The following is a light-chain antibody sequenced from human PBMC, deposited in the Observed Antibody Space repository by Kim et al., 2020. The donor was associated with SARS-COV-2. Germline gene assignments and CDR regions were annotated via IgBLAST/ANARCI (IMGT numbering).Light chain of an antibody. V-gene: IGKV1-39*01. CDR2: TAS. Sequence: ASVGDRVTIPCRASQSISSYLNWYQQKPGKAPKLLIYTASSLQSGVPSRFSGSGSGTDFTLTISSLQPEDFATYYCQQSYSTPPTFGGGTKVDIK. CDR3: QQSYSTPPT. CDR1: QSISSY. J-gene: IGKJ4*01.